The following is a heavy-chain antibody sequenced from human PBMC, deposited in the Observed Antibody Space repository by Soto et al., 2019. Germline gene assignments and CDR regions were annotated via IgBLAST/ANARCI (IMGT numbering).Heavy chain of an antibody. CDR2: INPTSGGT. V-gene: IGHV1-46*01. D-gene: IGHD4-4*01. CDR1: GYTFTSYY. Sequence: QVQLVQSGAEVKKPGASVKVSCKASGYTFTSYYMHWVRQAPGQGLEWMGIINPTSGGTHYAQKFQGRVTMTRDTSTSTVYMELSSLRSEDTAVHYCARGMTTVTSDAFDIWGQGTMVTVSS. J-gene: IGHJ3*02. CDR3: ARGMTTVTSDAFDI.